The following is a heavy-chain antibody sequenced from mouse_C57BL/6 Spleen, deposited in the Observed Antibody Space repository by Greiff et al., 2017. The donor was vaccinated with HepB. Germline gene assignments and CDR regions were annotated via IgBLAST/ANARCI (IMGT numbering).Heavy chain of an antibody. CDR3: ARPHYYGSSYWFAY. V-gene: IGHV1-64*01. D-gene: IGHD1-1*01. J-gene: IGHJ3*01. Sequence: QVQLQQPGAELVKPGASVKLSCKASGYTFTSYWMHWVKQRPGQGLEWIGMIHPNSGSTNYNEKFKSKATLTVDKSSSTAYMQLSSLTSEDSAVYYCARPHYYGSSYWFAYWGQGTLVTVSA. CDR1: GYTFTSYW. CDR2: IHPNSGST.